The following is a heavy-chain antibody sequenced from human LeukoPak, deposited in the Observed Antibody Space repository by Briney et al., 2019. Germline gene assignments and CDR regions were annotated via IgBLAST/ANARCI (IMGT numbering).Heavy chain of an antibody. CDR2: ISAYNGNT. CDR1: GYTFTSYG. V-gene: IGHV1-18*01. D-gene: IGHD2-2*01. J-gene: IGHJ6*03. Sequence: ASVKVSCKASGYTFTSYGISWVRQAPGQGLEWMGWISAYNGNTNYSQKLQGRVTMTTDTSTSTAYMELRSLRSEDTAVYYCARDSRDIVVVPAFYYYYYMDVWGKGTTVTVSS. CDR3: ARDSRDIVVVPAFYYYYYMDV.